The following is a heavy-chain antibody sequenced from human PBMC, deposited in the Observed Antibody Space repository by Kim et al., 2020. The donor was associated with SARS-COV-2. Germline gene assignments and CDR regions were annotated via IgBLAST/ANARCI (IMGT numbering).Heavy chain of an antibody. CDR1: GFTFSSYT. Sequence: GGSLRLSCVAPGFTFSSYTMHWVRQAPGKGLEWVAFISYDGNNKDSADSVKGRFTISRDNSKNTLYLQMNSLRAEDSAMYHCARGDYGVSGHYYGWYFDLWGRGTLVTVSS. CDR2: ISYDGNNK. J-gene: IGHJ2*01. V-gene: IGHV3-30-3*01. D-gene: IGHD3-22*01. CDR3: ARGDYGVSGHYYGWYFDL.